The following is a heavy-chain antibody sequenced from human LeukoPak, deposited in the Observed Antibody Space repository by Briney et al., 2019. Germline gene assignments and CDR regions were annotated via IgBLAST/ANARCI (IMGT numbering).Heavy chain of an antibody. V-gene: IGHV1-69*13. CDR3: ARGTLAYCGGDCYSAAYFDY. J-gene: IGHJ4*02. D-gene: IGHD2-21*02. Sequence: SVKVSCKASGGTFSSYAISWVRQAPGQGLEWMGGIIPIFGTANYAQKFQGRVTITADESTSTAYMELSSLRSEDTAVYYCARGTLAYCGGDCYSAAYFDYWGQGTLVTVSS. CDR2: IIPIFGTA. CDR1: GGTFSSYA.